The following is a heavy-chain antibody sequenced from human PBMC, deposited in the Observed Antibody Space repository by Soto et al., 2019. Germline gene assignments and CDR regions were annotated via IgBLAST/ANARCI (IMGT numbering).Heavy chain of an antibody. D-gene: IGHD2-15*01. J-gene: IGHJ2*01. V-gene: IGHV4-31*03. CDR3: ARDPGGGNTYWYFDL. CDR1: GGSISSGGYY. Sequence: QVQLQESGPGLVKPSQTLSLTCTVSGGSISSGGYYWSWIRQHPGKGLEWIGYIYYSGSTYYNPSLKSRGTISVDTSKNQFSLKLSSVTAADTAVYYCARDPGGGNTYWYFDLWGRGTLVTVSS. CDR2: IYYSGST.